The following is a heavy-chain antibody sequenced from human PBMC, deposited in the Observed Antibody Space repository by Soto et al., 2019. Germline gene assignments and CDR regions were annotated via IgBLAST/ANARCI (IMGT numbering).Heavy chain of an antibody. V-gene: IGHV1-69*13. J-gene: IGHJ6*02. CDR3: ARGRGYYYYYYGMDV. CDR1: GGTFSSYA. CDR2: IIPIFGTA. D-gene: IGHD3-10*01. Sequence: VASVKVSCKASGGTFSSYAISWVRQAPGQGLEWMGGIIPIFGTANYAQKFQGRVTITADESTSTAYMELSSLRSEDTAVYYCARGRGYYYYYYGMDVWGQGTTVTVSS.